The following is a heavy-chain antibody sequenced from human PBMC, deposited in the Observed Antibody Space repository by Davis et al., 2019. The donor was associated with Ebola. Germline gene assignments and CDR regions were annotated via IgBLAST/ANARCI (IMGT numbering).Heavy chain of an antibody. CDR3: AGGYSGRQFVDY. J-gene: IGHJ4*02. Sequence: PGGSLRLSCSVSGASVSSPTYFWSWIRQPPGKEPEWIGYIYYSGTTNYNPSLRSRVTVSADTSQNQVSLKLRSVTAADSAVYYCAGGYSGRQFVDYWGQGALVAVSS. CDR1: GASVSSPTYF. CDR2: IYYSGTT. D-gene: IGHD1-26*01. V-gene: IGHV4-61*01.